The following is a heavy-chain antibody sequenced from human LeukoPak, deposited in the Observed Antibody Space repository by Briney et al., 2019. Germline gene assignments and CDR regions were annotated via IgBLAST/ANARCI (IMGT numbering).Heavy chain of an antibody. CDR3: ARGTITTVTDS. J-gene: IGHJ4*02. V-gene: IGHV4-4*02. Sequence: SGTLSLTCAVSGGSISASYWWSWVRQPPGRGLEWIGEIHHSGSTNYNPSLKSRVTISIDESKTQLSLRLESVTAADTAVYYCARGTITTVTDSWGPGTLVTVSS. CDR1: GGSISASYW. CDR2: IHHSGST. D-gene: IGHD4-17*01.